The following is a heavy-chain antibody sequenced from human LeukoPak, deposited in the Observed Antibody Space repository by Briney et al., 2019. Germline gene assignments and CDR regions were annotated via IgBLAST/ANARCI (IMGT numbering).Heavy chain of an antibody. V-gene: IGHV1-69*06. CDR2: IIPIFGTA. CDR1: GGTFSSYA. J-gene: IGHJ6*03. CDR3: ARSEKAYCGGVCDNYHMDV. Sequence: AASVTVSCKASGGTFSSYAISWVRQAPGQGLEWMGGIIPIFGTANYAQKFQGRVTITADKSTSTAYMELRRLRSEDTAVYCCARSEKAYCGGVCDNYHMDVWGKGTTVTVSS. D-gene: IGHD2-21*02.